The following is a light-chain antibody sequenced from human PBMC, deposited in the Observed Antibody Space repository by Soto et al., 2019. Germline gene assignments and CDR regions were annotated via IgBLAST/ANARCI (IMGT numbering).Light chain of an antibody. CDR1: SSDIGAYNY. J-gene: IGLJ1*01. CDR2: EVS. CDR3: RSYTTRSIYV. Sequence: QSVLTQPASVSGSPGQSISISCTGTSSDIGAYNYVSWFQQHPGKAPKLMIYEVSNRPSGVSDRFSGSKSGNTASLTISGLQAEDEADYYCRSYTTRSIYVFGTGTRSQS. V-gene: IGLV2-14*01.